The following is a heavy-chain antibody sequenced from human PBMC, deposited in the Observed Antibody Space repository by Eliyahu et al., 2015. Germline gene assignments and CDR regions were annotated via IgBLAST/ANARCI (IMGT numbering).Heavy chain of an antibody. CDR1: SYNY. D-gene: IGHD3-22*01. CDR2: IYTGGSS. J-gene: IGHJ4*02. Sequence: SYNYMSWVRQAPGKGLEWVSVIYTGGSSYYADSVKGRFTISRDNSKNTLYLQMNSLRAEDTAVYYCARYYYDSGGSPLYYWGQGTLVTVSS. V-gene: IGHV3-66*01. CDR3: ARYYYDSGGSPLYY.